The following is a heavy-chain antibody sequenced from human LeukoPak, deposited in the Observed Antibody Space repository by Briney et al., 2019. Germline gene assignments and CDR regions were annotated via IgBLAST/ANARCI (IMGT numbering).Heavy chain of an antibody. Sequence: KSSETLSLTCTVSGGSISSYFWSWIRQPPGKGLEWIGYIYYSGSTNYNPSLRSRVTISVDTSKNQFSLKLSSVTAADTAVYYCARDIRDKTARYWYFDLWGRGTLVTVSS. CDR1: GGSISSYF. J-gene: IGHJ2*01. CDR2: IYYSGST. V-gene: IGHV4-59*01. CDR3: ARDIRDKTARYWYFDL. D-gene: IGHD2-15*01.